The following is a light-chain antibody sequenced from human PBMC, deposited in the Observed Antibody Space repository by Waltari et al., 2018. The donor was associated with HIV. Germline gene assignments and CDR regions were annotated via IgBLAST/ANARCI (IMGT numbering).Light chain of an antibody. J-gene: IGLJ1*01. CDR3: SSYTSSSTLDV. V-gene: IGLV2-14*03. CDR2: DVS. CDR1: RSDVGGYNY. Sequence: QSALTQPASVSGSPGQSITISCTGTRSDVGGYNYVSWYQQHPGKAPKLMIYDVSYRPSGVSNRFSGSKSGNTASLTISGLQAEDEADYYCSSYTSSSTLDVFGTGNKVTVL.